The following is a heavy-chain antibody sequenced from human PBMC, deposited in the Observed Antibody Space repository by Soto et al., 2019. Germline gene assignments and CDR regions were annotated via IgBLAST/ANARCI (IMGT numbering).Heavy chain of an antibody. V-gene: IGHV1-69*13. CDR3: ARSDTAMVNWFDP. D-gene: IGHD5-18*01. Sequence: SVNVSCKASGGTFSSYAISWVRQAPGQGLEWMGGIIPIFGTANYAQKFQGRVTITADESTSTAYMELSSLRSEDTAVYYCARSDTAMVNWFDPWGQRTLVTVSS. CDR2: IIPIFGTA. CDR1: GGTFSSYA. J-gene: IGHJ5*02.